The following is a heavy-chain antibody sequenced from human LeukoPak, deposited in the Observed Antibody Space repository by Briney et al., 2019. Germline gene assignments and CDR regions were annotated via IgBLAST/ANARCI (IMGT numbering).Heavy chain of an antibody. J-gene: IGHJ6*02. CDR1: GFSFSTYG. CDR2: ISYDGSNK. CDR3: VRDGPGGIEARKRYYGMDV. Sequence: GSLRLSCAASGFSFSTYGMHWVRPAPGKGLEWVAVISYDGSNKYYADSVKGRFTISRDNSKNTLYLQMNSLRAEDAAAYYCVRDGPGGIEARKRYYGMDVWGQGTTVSVSS. D-gene: IGHD6-6*01. V-gene: IGHV3-30*03.